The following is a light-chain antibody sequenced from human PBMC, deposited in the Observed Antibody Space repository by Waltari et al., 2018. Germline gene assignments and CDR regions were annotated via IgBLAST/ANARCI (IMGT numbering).Light chain of an antibody. J-gene: IGLJ2*01. Sequence: QSVLTQPPSVSAAPGQKVTISCSGSSSNIENNYVSWYQQLPRKAPKLLIYENNNQPPGITDQFSCSKSGTSATLDITGLQTGEEADYYCGAWDSSLTAGVFGGGTKLTVL. CDR3: GAWDSSLTAGV. V-gene: IGLV1-51*02. CDR2: ENN. CDR1: SSNIENNY.